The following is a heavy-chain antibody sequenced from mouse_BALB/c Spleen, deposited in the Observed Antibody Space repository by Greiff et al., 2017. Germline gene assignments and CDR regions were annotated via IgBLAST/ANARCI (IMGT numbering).Heavy chain of an antibody. Sequence: DVMLVESGGGLVQPGGSRKLSCAASGFTFSSFGMHWVRQAPEKGLEWVAYISSGSSTIYYADTVKGRFTISRDNPKNTLFLQMTSLRSEDTAMYYCASRGYDVGNFDYWGQGTTLTVSS. D-gene: IGHD2-2*01. CDR2: ISSGSSTI. CDR1: GFTFSSFG. J-gene: IGHJ2*01. CDR3: ASRGYDVGNFDY. V-gene: IGHV5-17*02.